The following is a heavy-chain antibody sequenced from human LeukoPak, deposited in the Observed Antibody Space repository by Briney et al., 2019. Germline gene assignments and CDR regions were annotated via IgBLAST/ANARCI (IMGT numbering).Heavy chain of an antibody. CDR2: ISSSGSTI. J-gene: IGHJ5*02. D-gene: IGHD2/OR15-2a*01. CDR3: ASLYAFRNWFDP. V-gene: IGHV3-48*03. Sequence: AGGSPRLSCAASGFTFSSYEMNWVRQAPGKGLEWVSYISSSGSTIYYADSVKGRFTISRDNAKNSLYLQMNSLRAEDTAVYYCASLYAFRNWFDPWGQGTLVTVSS. CDR1: GFTFSSYE.